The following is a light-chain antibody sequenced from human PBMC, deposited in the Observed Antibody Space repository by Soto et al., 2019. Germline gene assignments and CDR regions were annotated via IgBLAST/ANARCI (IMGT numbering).Light chain of an antibody. CDR2: DAS. J-gene: IGKJ5*01. V-gene: IGKV3-11*01. CDR1: QSISNY. CDR3: QHRNKWPIT. Sequence: FVATQSPCTVSWYPRARATLYCMASQSISNYLAWYQKKPGQAPRLLIYDASNRATGIPARFSGSGSGTDFTLTISGLEPEDFAVYYCQHRNKWPITVGQGTRLEIK.